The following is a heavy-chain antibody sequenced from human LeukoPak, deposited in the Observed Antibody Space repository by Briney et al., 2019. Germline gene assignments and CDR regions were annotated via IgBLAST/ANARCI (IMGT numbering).Heavy chain of an antibody. J-gene: IGHJ1*01. V-gene: IGHV3-9*01. CDR1: GFTFDDSA. CDR2: ISWNSGII. D-gene: IGHD3-22*01. CDR3: AKAPPYYSDSSGYFQH. Sequence: GGSLRLSCAASGFTFDDSAMHWFRQVPGKGLERVSGISWNSGIIDYADSVKGRFTISRDNAKNSLYLQMNNLRPDDTVFYYCAKAPPYYSDSSGYFQHWGQGTLVTVSS.